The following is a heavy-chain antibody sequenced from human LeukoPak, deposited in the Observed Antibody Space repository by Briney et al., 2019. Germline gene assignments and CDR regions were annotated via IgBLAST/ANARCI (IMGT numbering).Heavy chain of an antibody. CDR3: ARAGYYYGSGSYDY. J-gene: IGHJ4*02. Sequence: PGGSLRLSCAASGFTVSSNYMSWVRQAPGKGLERVSVIYSGGSTYYADSVKGRFTISRDNSKNTLYLQMNSLRAEDTAVYYCARAGYYYGSGSYDYWGQGTLVTVSS. D-gene: IGHD3-10*01. V-gene: IGHV3-66*01. CDR2: IYSGGST. CDR1: GFTVSSNY.